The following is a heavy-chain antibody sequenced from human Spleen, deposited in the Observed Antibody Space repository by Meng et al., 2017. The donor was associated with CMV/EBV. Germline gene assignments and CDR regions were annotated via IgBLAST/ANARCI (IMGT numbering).Heavy chain of an antibody. V-gene: IGHV3-74*01. D-gene: IGHD3-3*01. Sequence: GESLKISCAASGFTFSSYWMHWVRQAPGKGLVWVSRINSDGSSTTYADSVKGRFTISRDNAKNSLYLQMNSLRAEDTAVYYCARDANVLRFLDLGSGDAFDIWGQGTMVTVSS. CDR3: ARDANVLRFLDLGSGDAFDI. J-gene: IGHJ3*02. CDR1: GFTFSSYW. CDR2: INSDGSST.